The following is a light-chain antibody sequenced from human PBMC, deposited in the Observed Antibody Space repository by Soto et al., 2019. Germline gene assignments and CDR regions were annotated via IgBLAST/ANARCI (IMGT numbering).Light chain of an antibody. Sequence: EIVMTQSPVTLSVSPGERLTLSCRASQSVSSNLAWYQQKPGQAPRLLIYGASTRATGIPARFTGSGSGTQFTLSINSLQSEDFAVYSCQQYNNWPYTFGQGTKLEIK. CDR2: GAS. V-gene: IGKV3-15*01. CDR3: QQYNNWPYT. CDR1: QSVSSN. J-gene: IGKJ2*01.